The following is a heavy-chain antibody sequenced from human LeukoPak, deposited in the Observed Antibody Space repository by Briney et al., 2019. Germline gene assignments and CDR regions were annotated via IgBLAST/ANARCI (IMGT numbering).Heavy chain of an antibody. V-gene: IGHV3-48*01. CDR3: ARDASGSYYFDY. CDR2: ICSSGNTK. Sequence: GGSLRLSCAASGFTFSRYSLNWVRQAPGKGLEWVAFICSSGNTKNYADSVKGRFTLSRDTARNSVYLQMNSLRAEDTGVYYCARDASGSYYFDYWGQGPLITVS. J-gene: IGHJ4*02. CDR1: GFTFSRYS. D-gene: IGHD3-10*01.